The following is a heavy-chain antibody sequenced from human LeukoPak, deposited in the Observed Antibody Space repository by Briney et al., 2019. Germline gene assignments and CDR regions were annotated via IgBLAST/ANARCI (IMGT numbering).Heavy chain of an antibody. D-gene: IGHD5-18*01. CDR1: GGSISSYY. Sequence: SETLSLTCTVSGGSISSYYWSWIRQAPGKGLEWIGYIFYSGSTNYNPSLKSRVTISVDTSKNKFSLKVSSVTAADTVVHYCARSGYSYVNFWGQGTLVTVSS. V-gene: IGHV4-59*08. J-gene: IGHJ4*02. CDR2: IFYSGST. CDR3: ARSGYSYVNF.